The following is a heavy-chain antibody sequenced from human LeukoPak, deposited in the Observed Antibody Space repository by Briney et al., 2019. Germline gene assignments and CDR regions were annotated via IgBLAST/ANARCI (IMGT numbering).Heavy chain of an antibody. CDR2: ISAYNGNT. D-gene: IGHD6-6*01. CDR1: GYTFTSYG. Sequence: ASVKVSCKASGYTFTSYGISWVRQAPGQGLEWMGWISAYNGNTNYAQKFQGRVTITADKSTSTAYMELSSLRSEDTAVYYCARAVGLVSEYFQHWGQGTLVTVSS. CDR3: ARAVGLVSEYFQH. J-gene: IGHJ1*01. V-gene: IGHV1-18*01.